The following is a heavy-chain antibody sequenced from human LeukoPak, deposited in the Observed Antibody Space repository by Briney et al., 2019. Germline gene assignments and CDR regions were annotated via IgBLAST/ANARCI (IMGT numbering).Heavy chain of an antibody. V-gene: IGHV3-9*01. D-gene: IGHD6-19*01. CDR1: GFTFDDYA. J-gene: IGHJ4*02. Sequence: PGGSLRLSCAVSGFTFDDYAMHWVRQVPGKGLEWVAGISWNSDTRGYVDSVKGRFTISRDNAKNSLYLQMNSLRAEDTAVYYCARGYSSAPFDYWGQGTLVTVSS. CDR3: ARGYSSAPFDY. CDR2: ISWNSDTR.